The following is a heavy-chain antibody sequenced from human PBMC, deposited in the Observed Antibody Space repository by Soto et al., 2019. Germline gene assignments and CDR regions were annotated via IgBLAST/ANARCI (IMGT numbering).Heavy chain of an antibody. J-gene: IGHJ6*02. D-gene: IGHD3-22*01. CDR3: ARAPAITMIVVVSGMDV. V-gene: IGHV1-18*01. Sequence: ALVKVSCKASGYTFTSYGISWVRQAPGQGLEWMGWISAYNGNTNYAQKLQGRVTMTTDTSTSTAYMELRSLRSDDTAVYYCARAPAITMIVVVSGMDVWGQGTTVTVSS. CDR1: GYTFTSYG. CDR2: ISAYNGNT.